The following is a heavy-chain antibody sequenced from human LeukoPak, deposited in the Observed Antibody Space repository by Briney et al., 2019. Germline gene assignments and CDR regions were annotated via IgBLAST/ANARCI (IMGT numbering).Heavy chain of an antibody. CDR1: GFTFSCHA. V-gene: IGHV3-23*01. CDR2: ISDSGRET. J-gene: IGHJ5*02. D-gene: IGHD3-3*01. CDR3: AKPSGRLPNYDFDP. Sequence: GGSLRLFCAAPGFTFSCHAMSWVRQAPGEGLEWVSAISDSGRETFYTDSVKGRFTISRDNSKNTLYLEMNSLRAEDTAVYYCAKPSGRLPNYDFDPCGQGTLVTVSS.